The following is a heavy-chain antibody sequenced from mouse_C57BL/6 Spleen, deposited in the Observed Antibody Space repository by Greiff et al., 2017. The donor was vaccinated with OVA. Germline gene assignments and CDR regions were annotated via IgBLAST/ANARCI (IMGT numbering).Heavy chain of an antibody. J-gene: IGHJ2*01. D-gene: IGHD1-1*01. Sequence: QVQLQQSGAELARPGASVKLSCKASGYTFTSYGISWVKQRTGQGLEWIGEIYPRSGNTYYNEKFKGKATLTADKSSSTAYMELRSLTSEDSAVYFCARGRTTVVATGYFDYWGQGTTLTVSS. CDR1: GYTFTSYG. V-gene: IGHV1-81*01. CDR3: ARGRTTVVATGYFDY. CDR2: IYPRSGNT.